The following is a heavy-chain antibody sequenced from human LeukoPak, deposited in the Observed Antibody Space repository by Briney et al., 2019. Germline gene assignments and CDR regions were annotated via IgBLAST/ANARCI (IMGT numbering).Heavy chain of an antibody. CDR1: GFTFSSYS. D-gene: IGHD3-10*01. CDR3: ARDRLGDAFEI. CDR2: ISSSSSTI. Sequence: PGGSLRLSCAASGFTFSSYSMNWVRQAPGKGLEWVSYISSSSSTIYYADSVKGRFTISRDNAKNSLYLQMNSLRAEDTAVYYCARDRLGDAFEIWGQGTMVTVSS. J-gene: IGHJ3*02. V-gene: IGHV3-48*04.